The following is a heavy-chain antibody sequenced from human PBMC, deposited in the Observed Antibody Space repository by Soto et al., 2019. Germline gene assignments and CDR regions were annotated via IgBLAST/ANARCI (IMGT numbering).Heavy chain of an antibody. J-gene: IGHJ4*02. CDR2: IIPIFGTA. Sequence: QVQLVQSGAEVKKPGSSVKVSCKASGGTFSSYAISWVRQAPGQGLEWMGGIIPIFGTANYAQKLQGRVTITADESTSTAYMELSSLRSEDTAVYYCARNSGYAVVYYFDYWGQGTLVTVSS. CDR3: ARNSGYAVVYYFDY. CDR1: GGTFSSYA. V-gene: IGHV1-69*01. D-gene: IGHD5-12*01.